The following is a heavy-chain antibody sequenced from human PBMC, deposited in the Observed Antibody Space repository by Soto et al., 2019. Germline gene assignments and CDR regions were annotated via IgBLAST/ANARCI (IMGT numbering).Heavy chain of an antibody. J-gene: IGHJ4*02. CDR2: VNYSGTT. Sequence: ETLSLTCTVSVGSISCYYWGWIRQPPGKWLEWIGEVNYSGTTSXXPSLKSRVXISLDNSKNQFXLKVTXFTSADTAVYYCATQNPGSYHLDSWAQGHLVTVSS. CDR1: VGSISCYY. CDR3: ATQNPGSYHLDS. D-gene: IGHD3-10*01. V-gene: IGHV4-59*12.